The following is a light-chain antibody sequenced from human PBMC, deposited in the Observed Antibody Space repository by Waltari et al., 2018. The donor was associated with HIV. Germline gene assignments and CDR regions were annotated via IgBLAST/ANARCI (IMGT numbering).Light chain of an antibody. J-gene: IGKJ4*01. V-gene: IGKV1-13*02. Sequence: AIQLTQSPSSLSASIGDRVTITCRPSQGLGSSLAWYQQKPGEPPKLLISDASHLESGVPSRFSGSGSETEFTLTISSLQPEDFASYYCQQFRSYPLTFGGGTKVEIK. CDR2: DAS. CDR3: QQFRSYPLT. CDR1: QGLGSS.